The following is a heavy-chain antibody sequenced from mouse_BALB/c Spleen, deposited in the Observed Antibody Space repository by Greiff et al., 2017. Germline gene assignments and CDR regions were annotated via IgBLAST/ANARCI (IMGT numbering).Heavy chain of an antibody. CDR3: ARGLRPVYYAMDY. V-gene: IGHV2-9*02. D-gene: IGHD1-2*01. Sequence: QVQLKQSGPGLVAPSQSLSITCTVSGFSLTSYGVHWVRQPPGKGLEWLGVIWAGGSTNYNSALMSRLSISKDNSKSQVFLKMNSLQTDDTAMYYCARGLRPVYYAMDYWGQGTSVTVSS. CDR2: IWAGGST. J-gene: IGHJ4*01. CDR1: GFSLTSYG.